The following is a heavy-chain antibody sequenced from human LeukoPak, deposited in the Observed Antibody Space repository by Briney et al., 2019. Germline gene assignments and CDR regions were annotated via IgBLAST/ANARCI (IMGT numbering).Heavy chain of an antibody. D-gene: IGHD5-18*01. CDR2: IFWNGVSA. CDR1: GFSFRDYG. V-gene: IGHV3-20*04. CDR3: ARDASRLAGNIPGFTPMMGLGTFDM. J-gene: IGHJ3*02. Sequence: GGSLRLSCAASGFSFRDYGMAWVRQAPGKRLEWVAGIFWNGVSANYVGSVKGRFTISRDNAKNSLYLQMNSLRAEDAALYYCARDASRLAGNIPGFTPMMGLGTFDMWGQGTLVTVSS.